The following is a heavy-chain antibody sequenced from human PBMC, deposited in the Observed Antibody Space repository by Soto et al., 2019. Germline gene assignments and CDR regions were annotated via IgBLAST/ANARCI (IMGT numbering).Heavy chain of an antibody. CDR2: IDPSDSQT. CDR1: GYSFAGYW. CDR3: ERHTYDSDRGPNCQYYFSS. V-gene: IGHV5-10-1*01. D-gene: IGHD2-15*01. J-gene: IGHJ4*02. Sequence: PGESLKISCKGSGYSFAGYWITWVRQMPGKGLEWMGRIDPSDSQTYYSPSFRGHVTISAAKSITTVFLQWSSLRASDTAMYYCERHTYDSDRGPNCQYYFSSWGQGTLVTASS.